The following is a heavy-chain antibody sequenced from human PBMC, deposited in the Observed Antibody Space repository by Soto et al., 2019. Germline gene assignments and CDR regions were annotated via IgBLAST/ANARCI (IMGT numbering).Heavy chain of an antibody. CDR2: ISWDGGST. J-gene: IGHJ4*02. Sequence: GGSLRLSCAASGLTFVDYTMHWVRQAPGKGLEWVSLISWDGGSTYYADSVKGRFTISRDNSKNSLYLQMNSLRTEDTALYYCAKDGLRGAYDFWSGYPGVWGQGTLVTVSS. CDR3: AKDGLRGAYDFWSGYPGV. V-gene: IGHV3-43*01. D-gene: IGHD3-3*01. CDR1: GLTFVDYT.